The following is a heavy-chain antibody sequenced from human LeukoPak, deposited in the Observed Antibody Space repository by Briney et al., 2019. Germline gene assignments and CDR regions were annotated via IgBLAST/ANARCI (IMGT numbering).Heavy chain of an antibody. CDR3: AKDPDDFWSGYYGADAFNI. J-gene: IGHJ3*02. CDR2: ISGSGGRT. Sequence: GGSLRLSCAASGFTFSSYAMSWVRQAPGKGPGWVSGISGSGGRTYYADSVKGRFTISRDNSKNTLYLQMNSLRVEDTAVYYCAKDPDDFWSGYYGADAFNIWGQGTMVTVSS. D-gene: IGHD3-3*01. V-gene: IGHV3-23*01. CDR1: GFTFSSYA.